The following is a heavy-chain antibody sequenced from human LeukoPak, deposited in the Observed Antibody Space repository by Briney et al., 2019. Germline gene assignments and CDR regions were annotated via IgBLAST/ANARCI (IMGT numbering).Heavy chain of an antibody. Sequence: NPGGSLRLSCAASGFTFSSYSMNWVRQAPGQGLEWVSSISSSSSYIYYADSVKGRFTISRDNAKNSLYLQMNSLRAEDTAVYYCARTSLTRGFFDYWGQGTLVTVSS. D-gene: IGHD7-27*01. CDR1: GFTFSSYS. V-gene: IGHV3-21*01. J-gene: IGHJ4*02. CDR2: ISSSSSYI. CDR3: ARTSLTRGFFDY.